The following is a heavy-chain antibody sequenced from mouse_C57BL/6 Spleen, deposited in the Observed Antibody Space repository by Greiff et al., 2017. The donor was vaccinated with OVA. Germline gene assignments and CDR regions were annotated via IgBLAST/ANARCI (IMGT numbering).Heavy chain of an antibody. CDR3: ARGYYSKGYFDY. Sequence: VQLQQSGPELVKPGASVKLSCKASGYSFTSYYIHWVQQRPGQGLEWIGWIYPGSGNTKYNEKFKGKATLTADTSSSTVYMQLSSITSEDSAVYDWARGYYSKGYFDYWGQGTTLTVSS. D-gene: IGHD2-5*01. CDR2: IYPGSGNT. V-gene: IGHV1-66*01. CDR1: GYSFTSYY. J-gene: IGHJ2*01.